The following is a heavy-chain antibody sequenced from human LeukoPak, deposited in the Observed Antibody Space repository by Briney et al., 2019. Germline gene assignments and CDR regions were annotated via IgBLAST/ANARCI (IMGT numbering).Heavy chain of an antibody. D-gene: IGHD3-22*01. CDR3: ARTTYYDSSGYGWNY. Sequence: ASVKVSCKASGYTFSGYYIHWVRQAPGQGLEWMGWINPNSGGTNYAQKFQGRVTMTRDTSISTAYMELSRLRSDDTAVYYCARTTYYDSSGYGWNYWGQGTLVTVSS. CDR1: GYTFSGYY. V-gene: IGHV1-2*02. CDR2: INPNSGGT. J-gene: IGHJ4*02.